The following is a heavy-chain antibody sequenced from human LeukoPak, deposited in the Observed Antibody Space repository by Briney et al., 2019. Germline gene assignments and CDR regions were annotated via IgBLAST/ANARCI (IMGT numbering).Heavy chain of an antibody. D-gene: IGHD1-1*01. V-gene: IGHV1-8*01. CDR2: MNPNSGNT. CDR3: ARILGSISH. J-gene: IGHJ4*02. CDR1: AYTYSFSD. Sequence: ASVKVSCKAAAYTYSFSDNNWIRQATGQGLEWIGWMNPNSGNTGFAHKFQGRVTMTRDSSINTAYMELSSLRSEDTAAYYCARILGSISHWGQGTLVTVSS.